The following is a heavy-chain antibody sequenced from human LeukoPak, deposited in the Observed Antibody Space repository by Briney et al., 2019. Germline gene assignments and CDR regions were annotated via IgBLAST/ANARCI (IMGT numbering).Heavy chain of an antibody. D-gene: IGHD3-10*01. J-gene: IGHJ5*02. Sequence: ASVKVSCKASGYTFTSYYMHWVRQAPEQGLEWMGIINSSGGSTSYAQKFQGRVTMTRDTSTSTVYMELSSRRSEDTAVYYCARDNWVRGVIPINWFDPWGQGTLVTVSS. CDR2: INSSGGST. CDR1: GYTFTSYY. V-gene: IGHV1-46*01. CDR3: ARDNWVRGVIPINWFDP.